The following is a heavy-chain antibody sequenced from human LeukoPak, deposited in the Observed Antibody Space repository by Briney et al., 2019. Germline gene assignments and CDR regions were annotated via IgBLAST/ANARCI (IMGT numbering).Heavy chain of an antibody. J-gene: IGHJ4*02. CDR3: ARDRSEAVAGSFDY. Sequence: SVTVSCKASGGTFSIYAISWVRQAPGQGLEWMGGIIPIFGTANYAQKFQGGVTITADESTSTAYMELSSLRSEDTAVYYCARDRSEAVAGSFDYWGQGTLVTVSS. CDR2: IIPIFGTA. D-gene: IGHD6-19*01. CDR1: GGTFSIYA. V-gene: IGHV1-69*01.